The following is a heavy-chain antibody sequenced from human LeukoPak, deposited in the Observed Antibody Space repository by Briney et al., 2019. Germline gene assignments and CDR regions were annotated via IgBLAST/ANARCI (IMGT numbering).Heavy chain of an antibody. V-gene: IGHV3-30*18. CDR2: MSYDGNDK. D-gene: IGHD3-22*01. CDR3: AKDRGGAYYESSVDI. J-gene: IGHJ3*02. Sequence: GGSLRLSCAASGFSFSNYGIHWVRQAPGKGLEWVAVMSYDGNDKYYADSVKGRFTISRDNSKNTLYLQMNSLRAEDTAVYYCAKDRGGAYYESSVDIWGQGTMVTVSS. CDR1: GFSFSNYG.